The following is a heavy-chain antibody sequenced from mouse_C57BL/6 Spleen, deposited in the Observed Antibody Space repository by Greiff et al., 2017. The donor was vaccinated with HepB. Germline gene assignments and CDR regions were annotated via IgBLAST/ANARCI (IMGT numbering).Heavy chain of an antibody. J-gene: IGHJ1*03. Sequence: EVQVVESEGGLVQPGSSMKLSCTASGFTFSDYYMAWVRQVPEKGLEWVANINYDGSSTYYLDSLKSRFIISRDNAKNILYLQMSSLKSEDTATYYCARDPGDGYYDVWGTGTTVTVSS. D-gene: IGHD2-3*01. CDR1: GFTFSDYY. CDR3: ARDPGDGYYDV. V-gene: IGHV5-16*01. CDR2: INYDGSST.